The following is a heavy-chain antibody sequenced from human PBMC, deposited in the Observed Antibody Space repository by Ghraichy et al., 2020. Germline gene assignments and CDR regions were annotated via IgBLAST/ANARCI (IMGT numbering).Heavy chain of an antibody. CDR2: IYYSGST. V-gene: IGHV4-39*01. CDR1: GGSISSSSYY. CDR3: ARGIAAAGAEDY. D-gene: IGHD6-13*01. J-gene: IGHJ4*02. Sequence: SETLSLTCTVSGGSISSSSYYWSWIRQPPGKGLEWIGSIYYSGSTYYNPSLKSRVTISVDTSKNQFSLKLSSVTAADTAVYYCARGIAAAGAEDYWGQGTLVTVSS.